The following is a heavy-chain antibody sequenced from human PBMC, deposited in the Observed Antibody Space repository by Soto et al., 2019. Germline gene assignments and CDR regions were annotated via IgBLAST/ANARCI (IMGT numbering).Heavy chain of an antibody. D-gene: IGHD2-15*01. CDR1: GDCVSSNSAA. Sequence: PSQTLSLTCAISGDCVSSNSAAWNWIRQSPSRGLEWLGRTYYRSKWYNDYAVSVKSRITINPDTSKNQFSLQLNSVTPEDTAVDYCASNTCSGGSCYSTPFDYWGQGTLVTVSS. J-gene: IGHJ4*02. CDR2: TYYRSKWYN. V-gene: IGHV6-1*01. CDR3: ASNTCSGGSCYSTPFDY.